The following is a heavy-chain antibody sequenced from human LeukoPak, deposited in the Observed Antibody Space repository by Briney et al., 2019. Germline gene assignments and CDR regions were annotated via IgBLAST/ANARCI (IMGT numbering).Heavy chain of an antibody. CDR2: INPNGGGT. CDR1: GYTFTGYY. V-gene: IGHV1-2*02. J-gene: IGHJ5*02. D-gene: IGHD2-2*01. Sequence: ASVKVSCEASGYTFTGYYMHWVRQAPGQGLEWMGWINPNGGGTNYAQKFQGRVTMTRDTSISTAYMELSRLRSDDTAVYYCARVSIVVVPAAWFDPWGQGTLVTVSS. CDR3: ARVSIVVVPAAWFDP.